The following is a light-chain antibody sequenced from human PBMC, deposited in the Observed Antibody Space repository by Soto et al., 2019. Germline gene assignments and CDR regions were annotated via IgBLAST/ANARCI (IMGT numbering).Light chain of an antibody. J-gene: IGKJ4*01. CDR3: QKYESYPMT. V-gene: IGKV1-5*03. CDR1: QSISSW. Sequence: DSQMTQYPSTLSASVGDRVTITCRASQSISSWLAWYQQKPGKAPKLLISKASTLQSGVPPRFSGSGSGTEFTVTISSLQPDDFATYYCQKYESYPMTFGGGTKVEIK. CDR2: KAS.